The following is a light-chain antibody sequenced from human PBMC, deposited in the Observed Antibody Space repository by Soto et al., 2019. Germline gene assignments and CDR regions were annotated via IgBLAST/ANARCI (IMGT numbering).Light chain of an antibody. CDR1: QTINRW. CDR3: QHWS. CDR2: KAS. V-gene: IGKV1-5*03. J-gene: IGKJ1*01. Sequence: RMTQSPSALSASVGDRVTITCRASQTINRWLAWYQQKPGEVPKLLIYKASVLESGVPSRFSGSGSGTEFTLTISSLQPEDVATYYCQHWSFGQGTKVDI.